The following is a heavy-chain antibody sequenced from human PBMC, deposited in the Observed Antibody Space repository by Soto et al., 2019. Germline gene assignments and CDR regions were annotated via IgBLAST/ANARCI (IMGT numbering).Heavy chain of an antibody. Sequence: QVQLQESGPGLVKPSQTLSLTCTVSGGSISSGGYYWSWIRQHPGKGLEWIGYIYYSGTPYYNPCLKRRLTISVDTSKNQFSLKLSSVTAADTAVYYCARSFGGAPPFDSWGQGTLVTVSS. CDR3: ARSFGGAPPFDS. CDR1: GGSISSGGYY. CDR2: IYYSGTP. D-gene: IGHD3-16*01. J-gene: IGHJ4*02. V-gene: IGHV4-31*03.